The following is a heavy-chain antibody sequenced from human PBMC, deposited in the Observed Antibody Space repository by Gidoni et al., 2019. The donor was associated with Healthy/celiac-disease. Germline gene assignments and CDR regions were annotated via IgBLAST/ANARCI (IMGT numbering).Heavy chain of an antibody. J-gene: IGHJ2*01. CDR1: GGSFSGYY. CDR2: INHSGST. CDR3: AREAKRVWYFDL. Sequence: QVQLQQWGAGLLKPSETLSLTCAVYGGSFSGYYWSWIRQPPGKGLEGIGEINHSGSTNYNPSLKSRVTISVDTSKNQFSLKLSSVTAADTAVYYCAREAKRVWYFDLWGRGTLVTVSS. V-gene: IGHV4-34*01.